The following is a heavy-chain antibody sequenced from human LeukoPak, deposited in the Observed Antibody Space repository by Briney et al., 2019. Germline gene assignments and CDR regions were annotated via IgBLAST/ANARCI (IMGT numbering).Heavy chain of an antibody. CDR2: IRSKANSYAT. Sequence: GGSLRLSCAASGFTFSGSAMHWVRQASGKGLEWVGRIRSKANSYATAYAASVKGRFTISRDDSKNTAYLQMNSLKTEDTAAYYCTRLPYGIAAAGIDAFDIWGQGTMVTVSS. V-gene: IGHV3-73*01. CDR1: GFTFSGSA. D-gene: IGHD6-13*01. CDR3: TRLPYGIAAAGIDAFDI. J-gene: IGHJ3*02.